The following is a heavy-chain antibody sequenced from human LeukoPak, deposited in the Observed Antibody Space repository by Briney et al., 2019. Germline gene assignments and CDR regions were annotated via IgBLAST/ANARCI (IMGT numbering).Heavy chain of an antibody. J-gene: IGHJ3*02. CDR2: IIPILGIA. CDR3: ARERGGGYSSNSGAFDI. CDR1: VGTFSSYA. D-gene: IGHD6-13*01. V-gene: IGHV1-69*04. Sequence: GSSVNVSCKASVGTFSSYAISWVRQAPGQGLEWMGRIIPILGIANYAQKFQGRVTITADKSTSTAYMELSSLRSEDTAVYYCARERGGGYSSNSGAFDIWGQGTMVTVSS.